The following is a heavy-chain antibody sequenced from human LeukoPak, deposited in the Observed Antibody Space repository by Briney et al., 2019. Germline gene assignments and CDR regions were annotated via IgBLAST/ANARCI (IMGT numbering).Heavy chain of an antibody. J-gene: IGHJ4*02. CDR1: GFTFSDYY. D-gene: IGHD5-18*01. Sequence: GGSLRLSCAASGFTFSDYYMSWIRQAPGKGLEWVSYTSSSSSYTNYADSVKGRFTISRDNAKNSLYLQMNSLRAEDTAVYYCARVNSFGFDYWGQGTLVTVSS. V-gene: IGHV3-11*06. CDR2: TSSSSSYT. CDR3: ARVNSFGFDY.